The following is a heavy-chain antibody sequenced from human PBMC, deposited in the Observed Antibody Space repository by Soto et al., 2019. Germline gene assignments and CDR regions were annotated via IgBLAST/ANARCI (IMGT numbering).Heavy chain of an antibody. CDR3: VADPLLWFGDYGMDV. J-gene: IGHJ6*02. D-gene: IGHD3-10*01. CDR1: GFTSTSSA. CDR2: IVVGSGNT. V-gene: IGHV1-58*01. Sequence: SVKVSCKASGFTSTSSAVQWVRQARGQRLEWIGWIVVGSGNTNYAQKFQERVTITRDMSTSTAYMELSSLRSEDTAVYYCVADPLLWFGDYGMDVWGQGTTVTVSS.